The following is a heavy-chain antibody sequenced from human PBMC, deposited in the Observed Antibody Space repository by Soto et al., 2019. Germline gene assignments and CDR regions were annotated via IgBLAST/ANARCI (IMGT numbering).Heavy chain of an antibody. CDR2: IIPIFGTA. Sequence: QVQLVQSGAEVKKPGSSVKVSCKASGGTFSSYAISWVRQAPGQGLEWMGGIIPIFGTANYAQKFQGRVTITADESTSTAYMELSSLRSEDTAVYYRARDTILLDYDSGYYYGMDVWGQGTTVTVSS. CDR1: GGTFSSYA. J-gene: IGHJ6*02. V-gene: IGHV1-69*01. CDR3: ARDTILLDYDSGYYYGMDV. D-gene: IGHD3-22*01.